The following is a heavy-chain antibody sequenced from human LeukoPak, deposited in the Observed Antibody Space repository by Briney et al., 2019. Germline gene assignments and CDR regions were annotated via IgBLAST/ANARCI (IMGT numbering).Heavy chain of an antibody. V-gene: IGHV4-39*07. D-gene: IGHD7-27*01. CDR1: GGSISSSSYY. J-gene: IGHJ5*02. CDR2: IYYSGST. Sequence: SETLSLTCTVSGGSISSSSYYWGWIRQPPGKGLEWIVSIYYSGSTYYNPSLKSRVTISVDTSKNQFSLKLSSVTAADTAVYYCASSPTGDHMYWFDPWGQGTLVTVSS. CDR3: ASSPTGDHMYWFDP.